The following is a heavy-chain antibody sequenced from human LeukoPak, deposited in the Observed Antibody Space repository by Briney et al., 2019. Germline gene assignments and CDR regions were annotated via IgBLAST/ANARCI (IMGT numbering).Heavy chain of an antibody. V-gene: IGHV3-21*01. Sequence: GGSLRLSCAASGFTFSNYGMNWVRQAPGKGLEWVSSISSSSSYMYYADSVKGRCTISRDNGKNTLYLQMNSLRAEDTAVYYCASYLTSIPSGMDVWGQGATVTVSS. CDR2: ISSSSSYM. D-gene: IGHD2/OR15-2a*01. CDR1: GFTFSNYG. J-gene: IGHJ6*02. CDR3: ASYLTSIPSGMDV.